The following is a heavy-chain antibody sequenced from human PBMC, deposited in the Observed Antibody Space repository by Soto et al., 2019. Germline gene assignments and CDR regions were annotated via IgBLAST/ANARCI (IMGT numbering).Heavy chain of an antibody. V-gene: IGHV4-30-2*01. CDR2: IYHSGST. Sequence: SETLSLTCAVSGGSISSGGYSWSWIRQPPGKGLEWIGYIYHSGSTYYNPSLKSRVTISVDRSKNQFSLKLSSVTAADTAVYYCARAHDYGDYSYYYYGMDVWGQGTTVTVSS. D-gene: IGHD4-17*01. CDR1: GGSISSGGYS. CDR3: ARAHDYGDYSYYYYGMDV. J-gene: IGHJ6*02.